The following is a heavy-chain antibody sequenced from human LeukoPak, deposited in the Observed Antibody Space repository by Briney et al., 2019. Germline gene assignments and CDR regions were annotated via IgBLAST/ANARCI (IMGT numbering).Heavy chain of an antibody. Sequence: GGSLRLSCAASEFSVGSNYMTWVRQAPGKGLEWVSLIYSGGSTYYADSVKGRFTISRDNSKNTLYLQMNSLRAEDTAVYYCARGGVSWFGDPYYFDYWGQGTLVTVSS. J-gene: IGHJ4*02. V-gene: IGHV3-66*01. D-gene: IGHD3-10*01. CDR3: ARGGVSWFGDPYYFDY. CDR2: IYSGGST. CDR1: EFSVGSNY.